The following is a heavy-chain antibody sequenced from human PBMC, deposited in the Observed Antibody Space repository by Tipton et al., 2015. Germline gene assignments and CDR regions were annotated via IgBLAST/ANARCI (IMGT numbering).Heavy chain of an antibody. CDR3: ACQDYDSLTRDYQTVDY. V-gene: IGHV4-38-2*01. J-gene: IGHJ4*02. Sequence: TLSLTCVVSGYSISSDYYWGWIRQPPGKGLEWIGSISHSGNTYYNPSLKSRVTMSRDTSKNQFSLKLTSVTAADTAVYYCACQDYDSLTRDYQTVDYWGQGTLVTVSS. CDR1: GYSISSDYY. CDR2: ISHSGNT. D-gene: IGHD3-9*01.